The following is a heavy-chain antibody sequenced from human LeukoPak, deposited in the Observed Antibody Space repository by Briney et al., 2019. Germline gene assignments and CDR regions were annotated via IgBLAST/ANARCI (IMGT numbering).Heavy chain of an antibody. J-gene: IGHJ6*03. V-gene: IGHV4-39*07. CDR3: ARVIENCSSTSCYPQYYYYYYYMDV. Sequence: SETLSLTCTVSGGSTSSSSYYWGWIRQPPGKGLEWIGSIYYSGSTYYNPSLKSRVTISVDTSKNQFSLKLSSVTAADTAVYYCARVIENCSSTSCYPQYYYYYYYMDVWGKGTTVTVSS. CDR1: GGSTSSSSYY. CDR2: IYYSGST. D-gene: IGHD2-2*01.